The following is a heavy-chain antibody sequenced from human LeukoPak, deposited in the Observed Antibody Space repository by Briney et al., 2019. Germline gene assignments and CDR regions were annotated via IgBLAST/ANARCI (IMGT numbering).Heavy chain of an antibody. CDR2: IYYSGST. Sequence: SETLSLTCTVSGGSISSYDWSWIRQPPGKGLEWIGYIYYSGSTNYNPSLKSRVTISVATSKHHFSLKLSSVTAADTAVYYCARVAPYYYDSSDPSPFDYWGQGTLVTVSS. CDR3: ARVAPYYYDSSDPSPFDY. CDR1: GGSISSYD. V-gene: IGHV4-59*13. J-gene: IGHJ4*02. D-gene: IGHD3-22*01.